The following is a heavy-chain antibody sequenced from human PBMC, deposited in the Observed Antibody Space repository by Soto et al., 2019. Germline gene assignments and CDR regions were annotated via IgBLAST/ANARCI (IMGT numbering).Heavy chain of an antibody. CDR1: GGSISSGGYY. CDR3: ARTVHDWFDP. D-gene: IGHD1-1*01. Sequence: PSETLSRTCTVSGGSISSGGYYWSWIRQHPGKGLEWIGYINYSGNTNYNPSLKSRVTISVDTSKNQFSLRLSFVTAADTAVYYCARTVHDWFDPWGQGTLVTVSS. J-gene: IGHJ5*02. V-gene: IGHV4-31*03. CDR2: INYSGNT.